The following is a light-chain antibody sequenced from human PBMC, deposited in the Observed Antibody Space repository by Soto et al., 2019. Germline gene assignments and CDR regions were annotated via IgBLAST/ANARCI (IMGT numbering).Light chain of an antibody. CDR1: QSVSSSY. CDR2: GAS. J-gene: IGKJ3*01. V-gene: IGKV3-20*01. Sequence: EIVLTQSPGTLSLSPGERATLSCRASQSVSSSYLAWYQQKPGQAPRLLIYGASSRAAVIPDRFRGSGSGTDFTLTISRLEPEDFAVFYCQQYGSSPFTFGPGTKVDIK. CDR3: QQYGSSPFT.